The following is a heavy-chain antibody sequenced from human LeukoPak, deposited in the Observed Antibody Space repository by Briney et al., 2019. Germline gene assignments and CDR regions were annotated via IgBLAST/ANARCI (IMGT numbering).Heavy chain of an antibody. J-gene: IGHJ4*02. CDR2: INRSGST. D-gene: IGHD3-16*02. CDR1: GGSFSGYY. Sequence: SETLSLTCAVYGGSFSGYYWSWIRQPPGKGLEWIGEINRSGSTNYNPSLKSRVTISVDTSKNQFSLKLSSVTAADTAVYYCAGRARYYDYVWGSYRSTPFDYWGQGTLVTVSS. V-gene: IGHV4-34*01. CDR3: AGRARYYDYVWGSYRSTPFDY.